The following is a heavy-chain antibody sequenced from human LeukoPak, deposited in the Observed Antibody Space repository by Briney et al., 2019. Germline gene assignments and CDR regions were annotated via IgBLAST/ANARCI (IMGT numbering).Heavy chain of an antibody. CDR1: GYTFTSYG. CDR3: ARGLAVADYYYYYYMDV. D-gene: IGHD6-19*01. CDR2: ISAYNGNT. J-gene: IGHJ6*03. Sequence: ASVKVSCKASGYTFTSYGISWVRQAPGQGLEWMGWISAYNGNTNCAQKLQGRVTMTTDTSTSTAYMELRSLRSDDTAVYYCARGLAVADYYYYYYMDVWGKGTTVTVSS. V-gene: IGHV1-18*01.